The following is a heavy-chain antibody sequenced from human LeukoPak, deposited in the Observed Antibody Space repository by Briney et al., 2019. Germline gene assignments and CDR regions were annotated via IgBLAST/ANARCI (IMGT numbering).Heavy chain of an antibody. CDR3: ARGLRYFDWLPRGVYGMDV. CDR2: IYYSGST. Sequence: PSETLSLTCTVSGGSISSYYWSWIRQPPGKGLEWIGYIYYSGSTNYNPSLKSRVTISVDTSKNQFSLKLSSVTAADTAVYYCARGLRYFDWLPRGVYGMDVWGQGTTVTVSS. CDR1: GGSISSYY. V-gene: IGHV4-59*12. D-gene: IGHD3-9*01. J-gene: IGHJ6*02.